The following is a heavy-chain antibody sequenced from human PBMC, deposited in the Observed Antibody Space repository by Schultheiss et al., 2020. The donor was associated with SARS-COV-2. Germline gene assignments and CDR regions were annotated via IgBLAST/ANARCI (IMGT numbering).Heavy chain of an antibody. D-gene: IGHD1-1*01. J-gene: IGHJ6*03. CDR2: IIPILGIA. CDR3: STCFNHPSSGTSLTDYYYYMDV. CDR1: GGTFSSYT. V-gene: IGHV1-69*02. Sequence: SVKVSCKASGGTFSSYTISWVRQATGQGLEWMGRIIPILGIANYAQKFQGRVTITADESTSTAYMELSSLRSEDTAVYYCSTCFNHPSSGTSLTDYYYYMDVWGKGTTVTVSS.